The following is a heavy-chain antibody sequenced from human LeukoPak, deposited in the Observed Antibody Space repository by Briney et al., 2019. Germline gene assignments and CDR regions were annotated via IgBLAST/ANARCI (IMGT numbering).Heavy chain of an antibody. J-gene: IGHJ4*02. CDR3: AKDLIGSSWYYYFDY. V-gene: IGHV3-23*01. CDR2: ISGSGGST. Sequence: GGSLRLSCAASGFTFSSYAMSWVRQAPGKGLEWVSAISGSGGSTYYADSVKGRFTISRDNSKNTLYLQMNSLRAEDTAVYYCAKDLIGSSWYYYFDYWGQGTLVTVSS. CDR1: GFTFSSYA. D-gene: IGHD6-13*01.